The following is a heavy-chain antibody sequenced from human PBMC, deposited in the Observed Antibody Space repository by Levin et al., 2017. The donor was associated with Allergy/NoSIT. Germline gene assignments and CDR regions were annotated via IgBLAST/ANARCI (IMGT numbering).Heavy chain of an antibody. Sequence: PGGSLRLSCAASGFTFSGFAMHWVRQTPGKGLEWVAVISYDGNNEFYTESVKGRFTISRDNSKYTVSLQMNGLRVEDTAVYYCARGRGASGTYYADYWGQGTLVIVSS. D-gene: IGHD3-10*01. CDR2: ISYDGNNE. V-gene: IGHV3-30-3*01. CDR3: ARGRGASGTYYADY. J-gene: IGHJ4*02. CDR1: GFTFSGFA.